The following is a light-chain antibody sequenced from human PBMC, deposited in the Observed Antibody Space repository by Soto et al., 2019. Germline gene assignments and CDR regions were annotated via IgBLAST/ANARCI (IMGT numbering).Light chain of an antibody. CDR1: QSISSW. CDR2: DAS. Sequence: DIKMTQSPSSLSASVGDRVTITYRASQSISSWLAWYQQKPGKAPKLLIYDASILESGVSSRFSGSGSGTEYTLTISSLQPDDFATYYCQQYNSYSRTFGQGTKVDI. CDR3: QQYNSYSRT. V-gene: IGKV1-5*01. J-gene: IGKJ1*01.